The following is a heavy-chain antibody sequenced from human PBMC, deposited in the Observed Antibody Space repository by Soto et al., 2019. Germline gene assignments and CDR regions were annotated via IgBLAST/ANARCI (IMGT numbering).Heavy chain of an antibody. V-gene: IGHV4-34*01. CDR1: GGSFSGYY. D-gene: IGHD3-22*01. CDR2: INHSGST. CDR3: ARGRNYYDSSGYSRTKSPNWFDP. J-gene: IGHJ5*02. Sequence: QVQLQQWGAGLLKPSETLSLTCAVYGGSFSGYYWSWIRQPPGKGLEWIGEINHSGSTNYNPSLKSLVTISVDTSKNQFSLKLSSVTAADTAVYYCARGRNYYDSSGYSRTKSPNWFDPWGQGTLVTVSS.